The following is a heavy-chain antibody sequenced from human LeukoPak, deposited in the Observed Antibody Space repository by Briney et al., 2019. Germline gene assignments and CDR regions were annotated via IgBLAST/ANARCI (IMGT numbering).Heavy chain of an antibody. D-gene: IGHD3-22*01. V-gene: IGHV5-51*01. CDR2: IYPDDSET. CDR3: ARQAYGSHFDAFDI. Sequence: GASVKVSCKASGGTFSSYAISWVRQMPGKGLEWMGIIYPDDSETNYSPSFQGQVSMSVDKSITTAYLQWSSLKASDTAIYYCARQAYGSHFDAFDIWGQGTMVTVSS. CDR1: GGTFSSYA. J-gene: IGHJ3*02.